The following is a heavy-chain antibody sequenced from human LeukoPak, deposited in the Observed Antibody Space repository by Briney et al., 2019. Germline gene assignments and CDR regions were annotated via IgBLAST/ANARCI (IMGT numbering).Heavy chain of an antibody. Sequence: ASVKVSCKASGYTFSDYYMNWVRPAPGQGLEWMGWINPYTGDTHYAENFQGRVTMTRDTSLPTAYMELTRLRSDDTAFYFCARAARYHDWLSPSDYWGQGTLVTVSS. CDR3: ARAARYHDWLSPSDY. CDR1: GYTFSDYY. J-gene: IGHJ4*02. CDR2: INPYTGDT. V-gene: IGHV1-2*02. D-gene: IGHD3-9*01.